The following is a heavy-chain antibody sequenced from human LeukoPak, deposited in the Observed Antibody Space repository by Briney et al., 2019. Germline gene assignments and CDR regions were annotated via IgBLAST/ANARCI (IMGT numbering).Heavy chain of an antibody. D-gene: IGHD1-1*01. J-gene: IGHJ4*02. CDR1: GFTFSSYE. CDR2: ISSSGSTI. CDR3: TRVTSWRTGFDY. V-gene: IGHV3-48*03. Sequence: PGGSLRLSCAASGFTFSSYEMAWVRQAPGKGLEWVSYISSSGSTIYYADSVKGRFTISRDNAKNCLYLQMNSLTVEDTALYYRTRVTSWRTGFDYWGQGTLVTVSS.